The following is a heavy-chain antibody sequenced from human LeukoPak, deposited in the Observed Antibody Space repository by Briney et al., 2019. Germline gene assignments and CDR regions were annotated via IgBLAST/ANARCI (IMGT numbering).Heavy chain of an antibody. CDR3: GASLDAAINT. CDR1: GFTFTSYW. D-gene: IGHD5-18*01. CDR2: INYDGRVN. V-gene: IGHV3-7*01. Sequence: GGSLRLSCAASGFTFTSYWMTWVRQAPGKGLEWPANINYDGRVNFYAASVKGRFTISRDNARSSLYLQMSSLRVEDTAVYYCGASLDAAINTGGQGILVTVSS. J-gene: IGHJ4*02.